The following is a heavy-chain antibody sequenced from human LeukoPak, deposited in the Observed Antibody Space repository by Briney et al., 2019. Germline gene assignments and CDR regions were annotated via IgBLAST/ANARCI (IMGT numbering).Heavy chain of an antibody. CDR2: IKGDGSDK. CDR1: GFTFSSYW. Sequence: GGSLRLSCAASGFTFSSYWMFWVRQAPGKGLEWVATIKGDGSDKYYVDSVKGRFTNSRDNAKNSLFLQMNSLRAEDTAVYYCARDGGHSADYWGQGTQVTVSS. CDR3: ARDGGHSADY. J-gene: IGHJ4*02. D-gene: IGHD1-26*01. V-gene: IGHV3-7*01.